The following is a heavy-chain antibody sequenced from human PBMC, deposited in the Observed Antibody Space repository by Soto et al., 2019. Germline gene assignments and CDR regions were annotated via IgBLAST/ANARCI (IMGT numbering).Heavy chain of an antibody. CDR1: GYTFTGQY. CDR3: ARESSGITLYGMDV. J-gene: IGHJ6*02. Sequence: ASVKVSCKASGYTFTGQYMHWVRQAPGQGLEWMGWINPNSGDTNYAQKFQGRVAMTRDTSIGTAYMELSSLRSNDTAIYYCARESSGITLYGMDVWGQGTTVTVSS. V-gene: IGHV1-2*02. CDR2: INPNSGDT. D-gene: IGHD1-7*01.